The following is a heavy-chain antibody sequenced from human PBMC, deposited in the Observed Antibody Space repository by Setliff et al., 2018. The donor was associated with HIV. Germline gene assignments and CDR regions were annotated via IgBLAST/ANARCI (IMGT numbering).Heavy chain of an antibody. CDR1: GGSFSGYY. V-gene: IGHV4-34*01. CDR3: ARTSIRSGWGRNNWFDP. Sequence: SETLSLTCAVYGGSFSGYYWSWIRQPPGKGLEWIGSIYLSGSTYYNPSLKSRVTISLDTSKNQFSLKLSTVTAADTAVYYCARTSIRSGWGRNNWFDPWGQGTLVTVSS. CDR2: IYLSGST. D-gene: IGHD6-19*01. J-gene: IGHJ5*02.